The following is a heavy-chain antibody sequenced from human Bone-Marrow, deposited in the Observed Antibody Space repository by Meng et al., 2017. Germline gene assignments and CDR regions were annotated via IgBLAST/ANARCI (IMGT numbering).Heavy chain of an antibody. D-gene: IGHD1-14*01. CDR2: IYYSGST. V-gene: IGHV4-31*01. Sequence: QGHLQGSRPGLGKPSKAPSLTCTVSGGSISSGGYYWSLIRQHPGKGLEWIWYIYYSGSTYYNPSLKSLVTISVDTSKNQFSLKLSSVTAADTAVYYCAREASPEYYFDYWGQGTLVTVSS. CDR3: AREASPEYYFDY. CDR1: GGSISSGGYY. J-gene: IGHJ4*02.